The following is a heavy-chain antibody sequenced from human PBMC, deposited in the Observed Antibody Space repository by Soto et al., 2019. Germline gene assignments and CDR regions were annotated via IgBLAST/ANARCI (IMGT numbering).Heavy chain of an antibody. J-gene: IGHJ5*01. V-gene: IGHV3-21*01. CDR1: GFTFRSFT. CDR3: TRGASRDSATQDVFDL. CDR2: ISSNSAYI. Sequence: GGSLRLSCAASGFTFRSFTMNWVRQAPGKGLEWVSTISSNSAYIYYTGALRGRFTISRDSAMNSLHLRMNSLRAEETAVHYCTRGASRDSATQDVFDLWGPGIQVTFSS. D-gene: IGHD5-18*01.